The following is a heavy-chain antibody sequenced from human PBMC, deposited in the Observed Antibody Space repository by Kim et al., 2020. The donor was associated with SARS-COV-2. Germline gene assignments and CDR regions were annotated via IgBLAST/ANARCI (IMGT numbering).Heavy chain of an antibody. CDR3: AKDGPADIVVVPAAPIGDYYYYGMDV. D-gene: IGHD2-2*01. CDR2: ISGSGGST. CDR1: GFTFSSYA. Sequence: GGSLRLSCAASGFTFSSYAMSWVRQAPGKGLEWVSAISGSGGSTYYADSVKGRFTISRDNSKNTLYLQMNSLRAEDTAVYYCAKDGPADIVVVPAAPIGDYYYYGMDVWGQGTTVTVSS. V-gene: IGHV3-23*01. J-gene: IGHJ6*02.